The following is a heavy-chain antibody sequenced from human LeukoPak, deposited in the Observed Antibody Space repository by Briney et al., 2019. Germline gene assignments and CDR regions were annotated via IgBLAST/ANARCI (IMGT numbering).Heavy chain of an antibody. CDR1: GGSISTYY. CDR2: IYYSGST. Sequence: PSETLSLTCTVSGGSISTYYWSWLRQPPGKGLEWIGYIYYSGSTNYNPSLKSRVTISVDTSKNQFSLKLSSVTAADTAVYYCARSPTLYYYYMDVWGKGTTVTVSS. J-gene: IGHJ6*03. V-gene: IGHV4-59*01. CDR3: ARSPTLYYYYMDV.